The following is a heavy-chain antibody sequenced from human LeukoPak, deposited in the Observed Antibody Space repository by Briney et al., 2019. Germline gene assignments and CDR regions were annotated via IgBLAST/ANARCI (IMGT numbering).Heavy chain of an antibody. V-gene: IGHV1-18*01. CDR2: ISAYNGNT. J-gene: IGHJ5*01. CDR1: GYTFTSYG. Sequence: ASVKVSCKASGYTFTSYGISWVRQAPGQGLEWMGWISAYNGNTNSAQKLQGRVTMTTDTSTSTAYMELRSLTSYHTAVYYLARDYGSRHNWFDSWGQGTLVTVSS. D-gene: IGHD3-10*01. CDR3: ARDYGSRHNWFDS.